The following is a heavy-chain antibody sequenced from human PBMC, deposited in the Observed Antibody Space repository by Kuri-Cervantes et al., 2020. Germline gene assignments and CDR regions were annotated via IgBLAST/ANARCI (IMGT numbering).Heavy chain of an antibody. D-gene: IGHD3-22*01. J-gene: IGHJ5*02. CDR2: ISGSGDST. CDR1: GFTFSSYA. CDR3: ATSPNYYDSPWFDP. Sequence: GGSLRLSCAASGFTFSSYAMSWVRQGPGQGLEWVSAISGSGDSTYYADSVKGRFTISRDNSKSTLDLHMNSLRAEDTALYSCATSPNYYDSPWFDPWGQGTLVTVSS. V-gene: IGHV3-23*01.